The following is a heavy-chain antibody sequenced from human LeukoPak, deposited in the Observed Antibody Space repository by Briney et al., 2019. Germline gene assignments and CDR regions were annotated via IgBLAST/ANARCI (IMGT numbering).Heavy chain of an antibody. V-gene: IGHV4-34*01. Sequence: SETLSLTCAVYGGSFSGYYWSWIRQPPGKGLEWIGEINHSGSTNYNPSLKSRVTISVDTSKNQFSLKLSSVTAADTAVYYCAREGLKTGTTTGSRYNWFDPWGQGTLVTVSS. CDR2: INHSGST. D-gene: IGHD1-1*01. CDR1: GGSFSGYY. CDR3: AREGLKTGTTTGSRYNWFDP. J-gene: IGHJ5*02.